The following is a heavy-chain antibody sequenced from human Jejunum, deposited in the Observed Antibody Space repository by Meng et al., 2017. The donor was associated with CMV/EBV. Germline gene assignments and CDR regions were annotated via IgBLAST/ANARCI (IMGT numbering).Heavy chain of an antibody. D-gene: IGHD2-21*02. CDR1: SSYG. J-gene: IGHJ6*02. CDR3: AKDHDFVTGKDYYYAMDV. Sequence: SSYGMHWVRQAPGKGLEWVSCMQYDGTKTYYADSVKGRFTISRDNSKNTLYLQMNSLRPEDTAVYYCAKDHDFVTGKDYYYAMDVWGQGTTVTVSS. CDR2: MQYDGTKT. V-gene: IGHV3-30*02.